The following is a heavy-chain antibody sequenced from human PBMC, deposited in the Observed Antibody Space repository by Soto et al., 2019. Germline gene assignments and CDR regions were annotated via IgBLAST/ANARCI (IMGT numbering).Heavy chain of an antibody. CDR1: GFTFSSYW. V-gene: IGHV3-7*01. CDR2: IKQDGSEK. Sequence: XGSLRLSCAASGFTFSSYWMSWVRQAPGKGLEWVANIKQDGSEKYYVDSVKGRFTISRDNAKNSLYLQMNSLRAEDTAVYYCAKQLRGSGWYPLDSWGQGTPVTVSS. D-gene: IGHD6-19*01. J-gene: IGHJ4*02. CDR3: AKQLRGSGWYPLDS.